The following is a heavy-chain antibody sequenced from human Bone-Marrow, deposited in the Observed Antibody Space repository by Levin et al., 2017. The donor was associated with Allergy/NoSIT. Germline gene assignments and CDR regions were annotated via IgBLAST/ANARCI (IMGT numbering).Heavy chain of an antibody. CDR1: GFPFSSYW. CDR2: INQDGSEK. J-gene: IGHJ3*02. D-gene: IGHD6-13*01. Sequence: GESLKISCAASGFPFSSYWMSWVRQAPGQGLEWVANINQDGSEKYYVDSVKGRFTISRDNAKNSLYLQMNNLRAEDTAVYYCARYSNSHNAFDIWGQGTMVAVSS. V-gene: IGHV3-7*01. CDR3: ARYSNSHNAFDI.